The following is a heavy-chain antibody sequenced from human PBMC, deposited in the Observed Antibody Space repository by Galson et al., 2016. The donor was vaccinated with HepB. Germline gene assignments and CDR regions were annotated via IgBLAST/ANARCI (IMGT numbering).Heavy chain of an antibody. V-gene: IGHV3-43*01. CDR1: GFTIDDYT. J-gene: IGHJ6*02. Sequence: SLRLSCAASGFTIDDYTVHWVRHLPGKGLEWVSLINWDGTNVYYAESVRGRFTISRDNSINYSYLEMSSLRPEDTALYFCAKARGIYCHTGGCPLEPDYFGMDGWGHGTSVTVAS. CDR2: INWDGTNV. D-gene: IGHD5/OR15-5a*01. CDR3: AKARGIYCHTGGCPLEPDYFGMDG.